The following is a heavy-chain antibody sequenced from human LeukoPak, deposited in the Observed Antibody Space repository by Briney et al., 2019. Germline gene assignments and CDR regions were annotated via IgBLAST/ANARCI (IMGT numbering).Heavy chain of an antibody. CDR2: INPGGSNG. D-gene: IGHD5-18*01. CDR1: GFDFTAYG. Sequence: GEPLKFSCQCSGFDFTAYGSAWVRQMPGKGLEWLGNINPGGSNGRYSPSFQGQVTMSADKSITTVYLQWSSLKASDTAMYYCARHFHSAWFGFWGQGSLVTVSS. CDR3: ARHFHSAWFGF. V-gene: IGHV5-51*01. J-gene: IGHJ4*02.